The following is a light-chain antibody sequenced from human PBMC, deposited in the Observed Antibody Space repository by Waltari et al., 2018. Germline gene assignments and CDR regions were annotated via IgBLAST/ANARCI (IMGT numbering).Light chain of an antibody. CDR1: QGIRND. CDR3: LQDYIYPWT. J-gene: IGKJ1*01. Sequence: AIQMTQSPSSLSASVGDRVTITCRASQGIRNDLGWYQQKPGKDPKVQIYAASSLQSGVPSRFSGSGSGTDFTLTISSLQPDDFATYYCLQDYIYPWTFGQGTKVEIK. V-gene: IGKV1-6*01. CDR2: AAS.